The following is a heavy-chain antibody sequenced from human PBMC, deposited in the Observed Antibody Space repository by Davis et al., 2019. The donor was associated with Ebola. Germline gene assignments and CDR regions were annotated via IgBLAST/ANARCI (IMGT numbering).Heavy chain of an antibody. CDR2: MNPNSGNT. V-gene: IGHV1-8*02. D-gene: IGHD4-17*01. J-gene: IGHJ2*01. CDR3: ARLDYGTDTPGVYWYFDL. Sequence: ASVKVSCKASGGTFSSYAISWVRQATGQGLEWMGWMNPNSGNTGYAQKFQGRVTMTRNTSISTAYMELSSLRSEDTAVYYCARLDYGTDTPGVYWYFDLWGRGTLVTVSS. CDR1: GGTFSSYA.